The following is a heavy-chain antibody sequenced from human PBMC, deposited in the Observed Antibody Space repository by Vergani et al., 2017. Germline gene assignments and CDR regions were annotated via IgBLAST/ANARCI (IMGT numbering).Heavy chain of an antibody. CDR3: ARELRGYSYGSHFDY. Sequence: QVQLQESGPGLVKPSETLSLTCSVSGGSISSHYWSWIRQPPGKGLEWIGYIYYSGSTNYNPSLKSRVTISVDTSKNQFSLKLSSVTAADTAVYYCARELRGYSYGSHFDYWGQGTLVTVSS. V-gene: IGHV4-59*11. D-gene: IGHD5-18*01. CDR2: IYYSGST. CDR1: GGSISSHY. J-gene: IGHJ4*02.